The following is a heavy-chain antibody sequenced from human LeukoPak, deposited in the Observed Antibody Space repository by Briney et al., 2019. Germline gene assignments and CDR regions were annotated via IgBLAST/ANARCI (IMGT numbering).Heavy chain of an antibody. CDR1: GGSISSSSYY. V-gene: IGHV4-39*07. J-gene: IGHJ4*02. CDR3: ARDGEMATIENYFEY. Sequence: PSETLSLTCTVSGGSISSSSYYWGWIRQPPGKGLEWIGSIYYSGSTYYNPSLKSRATISVDTSKNQFSLKLSSVTAADTAVYYCARDGEMATIENYFEYWGQGTLVTVSS. D-gene: IGHD5-24*01. CDR2: IYYSGST.